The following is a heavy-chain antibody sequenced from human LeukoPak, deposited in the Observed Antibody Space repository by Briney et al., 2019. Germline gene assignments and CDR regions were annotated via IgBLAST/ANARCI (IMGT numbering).Heavy chain of an antibody. CDR2: INSDGYST. D-gene: IGHD6-19*01. Sequence: PGGSLRLSCAASGFTFSGYWMHWVRQAPGKGLVWVSRINSDGYSTSYADSVKDRFTISRENAKNTLYLQMNSLSAEDTAVYYCARGTAVAGTDYWGQGTLVTVSS. J-gene: IGHJ4*02. CDR3: ARGTAVAGTDY. CDR1: GFTFSGYW. V-gene: IGHV3-74*01.